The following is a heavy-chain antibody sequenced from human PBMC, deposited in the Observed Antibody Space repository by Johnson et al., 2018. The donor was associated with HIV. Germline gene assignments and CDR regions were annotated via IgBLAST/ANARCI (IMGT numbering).Heavy chain of an antibody. CDR3: ARDRSGYYYESSGMDAFDI. Sequence: QVQLVESGGGFVQPGGSLRLSCAASGFSFSDYYMNWIRQAPGKGLEWVSKISSSGSTIYYADSVKGRFTFSRDNAKNSLYLQMNSLRAEDTAVYYCARDRSGYYYESSGMDAFDIWGQGTMVTVSS. J-gene: IGHJ3*02. D-gene: IGHD3-22*01. V-gene: IGHV3-11*04. CDR1: GFSFSDYY. CDR2: ISSSGSTI.